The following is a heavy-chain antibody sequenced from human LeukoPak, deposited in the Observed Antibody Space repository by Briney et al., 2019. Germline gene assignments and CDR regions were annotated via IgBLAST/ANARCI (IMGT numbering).Heavy chain of an antibody. CDR1: GYTFTAYY. CDR2: INPNSGGT. CDR3: ARSMSTVVTPYTY. D-gene: IGHD4-23*01. J-gene: IGHJ4*02. Sequence: GASVTVSCKASGYTFTAYYMHWVRQAPGQGLEWMGWINPNSGGTNYAQKFQGRVTMTRDTSISTAYMELSRLRSDDTAVYYCARSMSTVVTPYTYWGQGTLVTVSS. V-gene: IGHV1-2*02.